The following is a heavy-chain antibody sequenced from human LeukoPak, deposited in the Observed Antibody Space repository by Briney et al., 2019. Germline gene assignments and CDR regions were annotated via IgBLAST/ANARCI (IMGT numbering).Heavy chain of an antibody. CDR3: ARDSLVVVVAYYFDY. CDR1: GFTFGNYA. J-gene: IGHJ4*02. Sequence: GGSLRLSCSASGFTFGNYAIHWVRQAPGKGLECISAISASGDDTFYADSVKGRFTISRDNSKNTLYLQMNSLRAEDTAVYYCARDSLVVVVAYYFDYWGQGTLVTVSS. D-gene: IGHD2-15*01. CDR2: ISASGDDT. V-gene: IGHV3-64*04.